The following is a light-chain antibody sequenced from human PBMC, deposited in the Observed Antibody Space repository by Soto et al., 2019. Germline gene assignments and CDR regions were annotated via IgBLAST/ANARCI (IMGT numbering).Light chain of an antibody. V-gene: IGKV3-11*01. Sequence: EIVLTQSPATLSLSPGERATLSCRASQSVSSYLAWYQQKPGQAPRLLIYDASNRATGISARFSGSGSGTDFTLTISSLEPEDFAVYYCQQYAASPRTFGQGTQVEVK. CDR1: QSVSSY. CDR2: DAS. CDR3: QQYAASPRT. J-gene: IGKJ1*01.